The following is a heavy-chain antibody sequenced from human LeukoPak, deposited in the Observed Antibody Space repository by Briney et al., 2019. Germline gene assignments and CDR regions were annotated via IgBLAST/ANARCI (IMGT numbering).Heavy chain of an antibody. CDR1: GFTFSSYS. Sequence: PGGSLRLSCAASGFTFSSYSMNWVRQAPGKGLEWVSSISSSSSYIYYADSVKGRFTISRDNAKNSLYLQMNSLRAEDTAVYYCARDHYHDSSGYYYNGAFDIWGQGTMVTVSS. J-gene: IGHJ3*02. CDR2: ISSSSSYI. CDR3: ARDHYHDSSGYYYNGAFDI. D-gene: IGHD3-22*01. V-gene: IGHV3-21*01.